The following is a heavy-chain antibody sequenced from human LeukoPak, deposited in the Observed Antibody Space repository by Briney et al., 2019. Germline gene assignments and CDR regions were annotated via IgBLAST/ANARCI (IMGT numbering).Heavy chain of an antibody. CDR3: ARDLSPRGYSYGFGY. CDR2: VNHNGNVN. J-gene: IGHJ4*02. CDR1: GFTFSSYW. V-gene: IGHV3-7*03. D-gene: IGHD5-18*01. Sequence: GGSLRLSCAASGFTFSSYWMNWARQAPGKGLEWVASVNHNGNVNYYVDSVKGRFTISRDNAKNSLYLQMSNLRAEDTAVYYCARDLSPRGYSYGFGYWGQGTLVTVSS.